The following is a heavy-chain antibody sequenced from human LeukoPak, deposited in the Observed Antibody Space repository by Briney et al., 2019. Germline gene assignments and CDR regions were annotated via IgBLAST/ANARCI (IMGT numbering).Heavy chain of an antibody. Sequence: ASVKVPCKASGYTFTSYGISWVRQAPGQGLEWMGWISAYNGNTNYAQKLQGRVTMTTDTSTSTAYMELRSLRSDDTAVYYCARDYYDFWSGYLSLKNLNYYGMDVWGQGTTVTVSS. D-gene: IGHD3-3*01. V-gene: IGHV1-18*01. CDR3: ARDYYDFWSGYLSLKNLNYYGMDV. CDR2: ISAYNGNT. J-gene: IGHJ6*02. CDR1: GYTFTSYG.